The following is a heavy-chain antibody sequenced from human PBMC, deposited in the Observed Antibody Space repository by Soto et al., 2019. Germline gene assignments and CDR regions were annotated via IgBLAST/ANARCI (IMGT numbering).Heavy chain of an antibody. CDR1: GSTFSSST. CDR2: IIPVFGTP. CDR3: ARPADYVSGFSQ. D-gene: IGHD3-16*01. V-gene: IGHV1-69*06. Sequence: SVKVSCMTCGSTFSSSTISGVRQAPGQGLEWMGGIIPVFGTPNYAQKFQGRVTLIADKSTSTAYMELSNLSSEDTAVYFCARPADYVSGFSQWGQGTLVTVSS. J-gene: IGHJ4*02.